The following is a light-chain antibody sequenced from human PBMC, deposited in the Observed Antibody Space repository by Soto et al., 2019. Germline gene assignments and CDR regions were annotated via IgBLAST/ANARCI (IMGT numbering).Light chain of an antibody. CDR1: QSVSSNY. V-gene: IGKV3D-20*02. CDR2: GAS. CDR3: QQRSNWPGT. J-gene: IGKJ1*01. Sequence: EIVLTQSPGTLSLSPGERVTLSCRASQSVSSNYLAWYQQKPGQAPRLLIYGASSRATGIPPRFSGSGSGTDFTLTINSLEPEDFVVYYCQQRSNWPGTFGQGTKVDIK.